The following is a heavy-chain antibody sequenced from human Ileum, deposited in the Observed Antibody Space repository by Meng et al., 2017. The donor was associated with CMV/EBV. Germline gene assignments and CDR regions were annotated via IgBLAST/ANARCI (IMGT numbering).Heavy chain of an antibody. Sequence: ASLQVSSKASCYTFTSYGISWVRQAPGQGRQWMGWISAYNGNTNYAQKLQSRVTITTDTSTSTAYMELRSLRSDETTVYYCAGDLHFAGCSYEHYFDYWGQGTLVTVSS. CDR1: CYTFTSYG. D-gene: IGHD5-18*01. V-gene: IGHV1-18*01. CDR2: ISAYNGNT. J-gene: IGHJ4*02. CDR3: AGDLHFAGCSYEHYFDY.